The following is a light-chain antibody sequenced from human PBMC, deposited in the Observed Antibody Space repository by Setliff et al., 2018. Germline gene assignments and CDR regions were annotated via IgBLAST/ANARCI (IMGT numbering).Light chain of an antibody. V-gene: IGLV2-23*02. J-gene: IGLJ3*02. Sequence: QSVLTQPASVSGSPGQSITISCTGTSSDIGSYEFVSWYQQHPGKAPKLIIYEVNDRPSGVSDRFSGSKSGNTASLTISGLQAEDESDYYCCSFAGTRTPWVFGGGTKVT. CDR2: EVN. CDR1: SSDIGSYEF. CDR3: CSFAGTRTPWV.